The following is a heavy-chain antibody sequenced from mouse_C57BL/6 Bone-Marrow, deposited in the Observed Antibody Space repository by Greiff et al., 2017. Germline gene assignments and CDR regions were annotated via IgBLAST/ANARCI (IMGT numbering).Heavy chain of an antibody. V-gene: IGHV1-62-2*01. CDR2: FYPGSGSI. J-gene: IGHJ2*01. Sequence: QVHVKQSGAELVKPGASVKLSCKASSYIFTEYTIHWVKQRSGQGLEWIGWFYPGSGSIKYNERFKDKATLTADKSSNTVYMELSRLTSEDSAVYFCARHERYYDYEGYFDYWGQGTTLTVSS. CDR1: SYIFTEYT. D-gene: IGHD2-4*01. CDR3: ARHERYYDYEGYFDY.